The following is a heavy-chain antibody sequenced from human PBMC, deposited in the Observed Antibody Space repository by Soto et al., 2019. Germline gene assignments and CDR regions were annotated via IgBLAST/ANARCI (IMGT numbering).Heavy chain of an antibody. D-gene: IGHD3-10*01. CDR2: INYKSHI. CDR3: ARNLIYAGYYYYMDV. V-gene: IGHV3-21*01. CDR1: GFTFSSYS. J-gene: IGHJ6*03. Sequence: EVQLVESGGGLVKPGGSLRLSCAASGFTFSSYSMNWVRQAPGKGLEWVSSINYKSHIDYADSVKGRSTISRDNAKNSLYLPMHRLRAEDTAVFFCARNLIYAGYYYYMDVWGIGTRVTVSS.